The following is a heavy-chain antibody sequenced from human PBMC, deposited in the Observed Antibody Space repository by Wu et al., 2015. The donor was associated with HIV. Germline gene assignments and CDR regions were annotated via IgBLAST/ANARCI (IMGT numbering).Heavy chain of an antibody. D-gene: IGHD3-10*02. CDR1: GGTFSSYA. J-gene: IGHJ5*02. CDR3: ARKAGXYYYVRGVIPNYNWFETP. Sequence: QVQLVQSGAEVKKPGSSVKVSCKASGGTFSSYAISWVRQAPGQGLEWMGGIIPIFGTANYAQKFQGKSHDYRERIQRAQPLHGGAESSPEILRTPAVYYCARKAGXYYYVRGVIPNYNWFETPGAREPWSPSP. V-gene: IGHV1-69*12. CDR2: IIPIFGTA.